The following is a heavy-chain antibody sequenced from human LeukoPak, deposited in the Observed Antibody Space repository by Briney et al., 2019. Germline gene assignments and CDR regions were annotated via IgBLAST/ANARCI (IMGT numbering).Heavy chain of an antibody. J-gene: IGHJ4*02. CDR3: ARVAAAGTLDFDY. D-gene: IGHD6-13*01. CDR2: IYSGGST. V-gene: IGHV3-53*01. Sequence: GGSLRLSCAASGFTVSSNYMSWVRQAPGKGLEWVSVIYSGGSTYYADSVKGRFTISRDNSKNTLYLQMNSLRAEDTAVYYCARVAAAGTLDFDYWGQGTLVTVSS. CDR1: GFTVSSNY.